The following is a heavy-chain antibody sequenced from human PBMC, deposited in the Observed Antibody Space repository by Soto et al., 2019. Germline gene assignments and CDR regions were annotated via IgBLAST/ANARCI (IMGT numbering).Heavy chain of an antibody. CDR3: ARAGDYDIMSFDP. J-gene: IGHJ5*02. D-gene: IGHD4-17*01. CDR2: IYWDDDQ. Sequence: QITLKESVPPLVRPAQTLTLTCAFSGFSLTTTSMGVAWMRQPPGKALEWLALIYWDDDQRYSPSPKDRLTISKDTSRSRVVLTISNMTPEDTGTYFCARAGDYDIMSFDPWGPGTLVTVSS. CDR1: GFSLTTTSMG. V-gene: IGHV2-5*02.